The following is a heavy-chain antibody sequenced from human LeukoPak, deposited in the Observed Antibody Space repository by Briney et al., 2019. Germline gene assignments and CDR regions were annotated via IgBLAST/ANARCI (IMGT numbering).Heavy chain of an antibody. Sequence: ASVKASCKASGYTFSNYGISWVRQAPGQGLEWMGWISAYNGNTNYAQKLQGRVTMTTDTSTSTAYMELRSLRSDDTAVYYCARSIAAAYYMDVWGKGTTATVSS. CDR1: GYTFSNYG. D-gene: IGHD6-13*01. CDR2: ISAYNGNT. V-gene: IGHV1-18*01. J-gene: IGHJ6*03. CDR3: ARSIAAAYYMDV.